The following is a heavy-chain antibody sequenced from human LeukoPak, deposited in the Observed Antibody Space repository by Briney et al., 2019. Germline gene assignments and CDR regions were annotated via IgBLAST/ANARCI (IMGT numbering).Heavy chain of an antibody. CDR2: IYYSGST. V-gene: IGHV4-39*01. CDR1: GGSISRSRFY. CDR3: ARHGPYDSSGYYYMSAFDI. J-gene: IGHJ3*02. Sequence: SEALSLTCPVCGGSISRSRFYWGGIRQPPGKGLEGIGSIYYSGSTNYNLSLKCRVTISIDAPKNLFSLKLSSVTDADTAVYYCARHGPYDSSGYYYMSAFDIWGQGTMVTVSS. D-gene: IGHD3-22*01.